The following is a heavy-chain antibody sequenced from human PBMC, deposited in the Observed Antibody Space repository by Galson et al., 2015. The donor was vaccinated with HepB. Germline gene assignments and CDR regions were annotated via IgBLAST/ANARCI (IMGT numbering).Heavy chain of an antibody. CDR3: ARLPNAAMEVRGYWFDP. Sequence: QSGAEVKKPGESLKISCKGSGYSFTNNWIGWVRQVPGEGLEWVGIIYPSDSETRYSPSFQGQVIITADKSASTAYLQWSTLKASDTAMYYCARLPNAAMEVRGYWFDPWGQGTLVIVSS. CDR2: IYPSDSET. D-gene: IGHD2-2*01. J-gene: IGHJ5*02. V-gene: IGHV5-51*03. CDR1: GYSFTNNW.